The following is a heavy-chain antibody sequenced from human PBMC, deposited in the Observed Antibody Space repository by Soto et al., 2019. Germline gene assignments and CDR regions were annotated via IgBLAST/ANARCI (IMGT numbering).Heavy chain of an antibody. CDR3: ATASYTVMGACYY. Sequence: VGSLRLSCAASGFTFDDYAMHWVRQTPGKGLEWVSLITWDGGSAFYADSVKGRFIISRDNSNNSLYLQMNSLRPEDTALYYSATASYTVMGACYYRGPGTLHDISS. CDR1: GFTFDDYA. J-gene: IGHJ4*02. V-gene: IGHV3-43D*03. D-gene: IGHD1-26*01. CDR2: ITWDGGSA.